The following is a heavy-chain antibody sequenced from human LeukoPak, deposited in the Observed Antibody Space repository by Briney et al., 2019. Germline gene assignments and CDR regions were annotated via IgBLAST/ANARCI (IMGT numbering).Heavy chain of an antibody. CDR3: ASQLYSSGWVDY. CDR2: IDPSDSYT. V-gene: IGHV5-10-1*01. CDR1: GYSFTSYW. J-gene: IGHJ4*02. Sequence: GESLRISCKGSGYSFTSYWISWVRQTPGKGLEWMGRIDPSDSYTNYSPSFQGHVTISADKSISTAYLQWSSLKASDTAMYYCASQLYSSGWVDYWGQGTLVTVSS. D-gene: IGHD6-19*01.